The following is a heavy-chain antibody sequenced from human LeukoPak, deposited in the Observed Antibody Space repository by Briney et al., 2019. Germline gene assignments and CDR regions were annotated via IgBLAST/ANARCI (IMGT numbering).Heavy chain of an antibody. CDR1: GFTFSNYW. Sequence: GGSLRLSCAASGFTFSNYWMNWVRQAPGKGLEWVANIKQDESEKSYVDSVKGRFTISRDNAKNSLYLQMSNLRAKDTAVYYCARGEFARGALFDYWGQGTLVSVSS. D-gene: IGHD3-10*01. CDR2: IKQDESEK. J-gene: IGHJ4*02. V-gene: IGHV3-7*05. CDR3: ARGEFARGALFDY.